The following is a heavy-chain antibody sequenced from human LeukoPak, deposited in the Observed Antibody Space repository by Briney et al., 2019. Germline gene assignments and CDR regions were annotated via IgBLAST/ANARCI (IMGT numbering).Heavy chain of an antibody. CDR3: AKKVVALPGPDAFYI. CDR1: GFTFRGYA. CDR2: ISGSGGST. V-gene: IGHV3-23*01. Sequence: GGSLRLSCAASGFTFRGYAMSWGRQAPGGGLEWVSAISGSGGSTYYADSVKGRFAISRDNSKNTLYLQMNSLRADDTAVYYCAKKVVALPGPDAFYIWGQGTMVTVSS. D-gene: IGHD3-22*01. J-gene: IGHJ3*02.